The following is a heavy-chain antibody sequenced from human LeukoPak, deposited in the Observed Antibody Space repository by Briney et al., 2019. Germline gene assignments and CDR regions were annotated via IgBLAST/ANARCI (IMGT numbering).Heavy chain of an antibody. Sequence: PGGSLRLSCAASGFTFSSYAMSWVRQAPGKGLEWVSYISSSGSTIYYADSVKGRFTISRDNAKNSLYLQMNSLRAEDTAVYYCASGWDNIAAAAHDYWGQGTLVTVSS. J-gene: IGHJ4*02. D-gene: IGHD6-13*01. V-gene: IGHV3-48*04. CDR1: GFTFSSYA. CDR2: ISSSGSTI. CDR3: ASGWDNIAAAAHDY.